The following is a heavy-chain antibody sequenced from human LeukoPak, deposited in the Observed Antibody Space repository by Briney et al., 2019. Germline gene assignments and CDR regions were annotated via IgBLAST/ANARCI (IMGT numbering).Heavy chain of an antibody. J-gene: IGHJ4*02. V-gene: IGHV3-30*02. CDR3: ANPAGLRLYYFDY. CDR2: IRYDGSNK. CDR1: GFTFSSYG. Sequence: GGSLRLSCAASGFTFSSYGMHWVRQAPGKGLEWVAFIRYDGSNKYYADSVKGRFTISRENSKNTLYLQMNSLRAEDTAVYYCANPAGLRLYYFDYWGQGTLVTVSS. D-gene: IGHD5-12*01.